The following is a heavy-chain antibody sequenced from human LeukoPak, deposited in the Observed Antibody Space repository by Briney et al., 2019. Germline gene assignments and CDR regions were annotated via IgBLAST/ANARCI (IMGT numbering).Heavy chain of an antibody. CDR2: LHTSGST. CDR3: ARDRPGGSSLDY. J-gene: IGHJ4*02. CDR1: GGSISNYY. D-gene: IGHD6-13*01. V-gene: IGHV4-4*07. Sequence: SETLSLTCTVSGGSISNYYWSWIRQPAGKGLEWIGRLHTSGSTNYNPSLKSRVTISVDTSKNQFSLKLSSVTAADTAVYYCARDRPGGSSLDYWGQGTLVTVSS.